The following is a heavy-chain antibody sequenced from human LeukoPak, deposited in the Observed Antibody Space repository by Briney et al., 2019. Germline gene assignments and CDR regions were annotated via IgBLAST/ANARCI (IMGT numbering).Heavy chain of an antibody. V-gene: IGHV4-39*01. D-gene: IGHD2-21*02. CDR2: INYSGST. J-gene: IGHJ5*02. CDR1: GGSISSTSYY. CDR3: ARHGDLLSPFQT. Sequence: PSETLSLTCTVSGGSISSTSYYWGWIRQPPGKGLEWIGTINYSGSTYYNPSLKSRVTISVDTSKNQISLKLNSVTAAGTAMYYCARHGDLLSPFQTWGQGTLVTVSS.